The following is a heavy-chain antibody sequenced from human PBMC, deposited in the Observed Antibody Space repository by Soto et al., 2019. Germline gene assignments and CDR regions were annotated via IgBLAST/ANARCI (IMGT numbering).Heavy chain of an antibody. CDR2: ISGSGYT. V-gene: IGHV3-23*01. Sequence: GGSLRLSCAASGFTFSTYAMSWVRQAPGKGLEWVSGISGSGYTYYADSVKGRFTISRDNSKNTLYLQMNNLRAEDTAVYYCATLYDYIWGSYRRPPYYFDYWGQGALVTVSS. D-gene: IGHD3-16*02. CDR3: ATLYDYIWGSYRRPPYYFDY. J-gene: IGHJ4*02. CDR1: GFTFSTYA.